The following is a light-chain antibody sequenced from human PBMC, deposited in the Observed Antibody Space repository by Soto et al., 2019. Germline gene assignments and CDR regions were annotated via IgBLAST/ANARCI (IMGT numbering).Light chain of an antibody. CDR1: QGIGTW. Sequence: DVQVTQSPSFVSSSVGDRVTITCRASQGIGTWLAWYQQKPGAAPNLLIYGASNLDSGVPARFSGSGLETHFTFTIVSLQPEDSATYYCQQTNSCPLTFGQGTRLEI. CDR3: QQTNSCPLT. J-gene: IGKJ5*01. V-gene: IGKV1D-12*01. CDR2: GAS.